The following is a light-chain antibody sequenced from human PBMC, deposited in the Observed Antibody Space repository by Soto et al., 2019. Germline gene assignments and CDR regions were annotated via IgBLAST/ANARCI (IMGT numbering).Light chain of an antibody. Sequence: EIVLTQSPATLSLSPGERATLSCRASQKIGTFLAWYQQKPGQAPRLLFYDASNRATGVPPRFSGSGSGTDFTLTISRLEPEDLAVYYCQHRFNWPLTFGGGTKVEIK. V-gene: IGKV3-11*01. CDR2: DAS. CDR1: QKIGTF. J-gene: IGKJ4*01. CDR3: QHRFNWPLT.